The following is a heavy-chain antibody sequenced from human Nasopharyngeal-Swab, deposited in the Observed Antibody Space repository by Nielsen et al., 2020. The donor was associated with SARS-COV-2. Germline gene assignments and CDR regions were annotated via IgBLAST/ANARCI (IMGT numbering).Heavy chain of an antibody. D-gene: IGHD1-1*01. Sequence: ASVKVSCKISGYSLTDLDMHWVRRGPGEGPEWMGGFDPQEGKTIYAEKFQGRVTMTEDTDTHTAYMEVSSLRSGDTAVYYCAATVLSRLQGTAPHFDYWGQGTHVTVSS. V-gene: IGHV1-24*01. CDR1: GYSLTDLD. J-gene: IGHJ4*02. CDR2: FDPQEGKT. CDR3: AATVLSRLQGTAPHFDY.